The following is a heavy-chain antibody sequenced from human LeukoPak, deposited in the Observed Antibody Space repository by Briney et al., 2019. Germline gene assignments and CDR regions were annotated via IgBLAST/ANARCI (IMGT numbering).Heavy chain of an antibody. CDR2: IYYSGST. V-gene: IGHV4-39*01. CDR1: GGSISSSSYY. J-gene: IGHJ3*02. CDR3: ARRCRIFPRAESAFDI. Sequence: SETLSLTCTVSGGSISSSSYYWGSIRQPPGKGLEWIGSIYYSGSTYYNPSLKSRVTISVDTSKNQFSLKLSSVTAADTAVYYCARRCRIFPRAESAFDIWGQGTMVTVSS. D-gene: IGHD3-3*01.